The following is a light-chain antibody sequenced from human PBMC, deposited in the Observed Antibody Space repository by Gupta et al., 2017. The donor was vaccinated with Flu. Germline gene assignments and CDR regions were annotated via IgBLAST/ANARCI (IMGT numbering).Light chain of an antibody. J-gene: IGLJ2*01. Sequence: QSALTQPPSASGSPGQSVTISCTATSSAVGGYNSVSWYQQHPGKAPKVMIYDVTKRPSGVPDRFSGSKSGNTASLSVSGLQAEDEADYYCSSFAGTNTLIFGGGTKLTVL. CDR2: DVT. V-gene: IGLV2-8*01. CDR1: SSAVGGYNS. CDR3: SSFAGTNTLI.